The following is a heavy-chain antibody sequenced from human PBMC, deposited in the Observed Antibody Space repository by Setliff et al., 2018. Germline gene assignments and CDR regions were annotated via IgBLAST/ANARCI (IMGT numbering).Heavy chain of an antibody. CDR3: ARMSGFQYMDV. V-gene: IGHV4-61*09. D-gene: IGHD3-3*01. Sequence: SETLSLTCTVSGGSMNSGSYYWSFIRQPAGKGLEWIGQIYTSWSTNYNPSLKSRVTMSVDTSKNQFSLKLSSVTAADTAVYYCARMSGFQYMDVWGKGTTVTVSS. CDR1: GGSMNSGSYY. CDR2: IYTSWST. J-gene: IGHJ6*03.